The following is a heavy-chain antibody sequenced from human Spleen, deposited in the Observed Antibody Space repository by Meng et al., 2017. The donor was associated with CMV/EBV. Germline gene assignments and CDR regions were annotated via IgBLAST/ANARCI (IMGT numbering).Heavy chain of an antibody. Sequence: GSLRLSCAVYGGSFSGYYWSWIRQPPGKGLEWIGDINHGGSTNFNPSLQSRVTISIDTSKKQFSLNLRSVTAADTAVYFCARARMLAPFDIWGQGTKVTVSS. V-gene: IGHV4-34*01. J-gene: IGHJ3*02. CDR3: ARARMLAPFDI. D-gene: IGHD2/OR15-2a*01. CDR2: INHGGST. CDR1: GGSFSGYY.